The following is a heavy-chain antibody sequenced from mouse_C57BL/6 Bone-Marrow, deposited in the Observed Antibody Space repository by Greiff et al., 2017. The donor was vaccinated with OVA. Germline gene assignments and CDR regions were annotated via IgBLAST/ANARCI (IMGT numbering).Heavy chain of an antibody. CDR3: ARHGDYDVAWFAY. V-gene: IGHV5-9*01. Sequence: EVQLVESGGGLVKPGGSLKLSCAASGFTFSSYTMSWVRQTPEKRLEWVATISGGGGNTYYPDSVKGRFTISRDNAKNTLYLQMSSLRSEDTALYYCARHGDYDVAWFAYWGQGTLVTVSA. CDR2: ISGGGGNT. J-gene: IGHJ3*01. D-gene: IGHD2-4*01. CDR1: GFTFSSYT.